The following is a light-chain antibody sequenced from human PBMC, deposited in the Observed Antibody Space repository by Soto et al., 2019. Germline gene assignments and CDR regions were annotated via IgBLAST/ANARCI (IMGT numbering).Light chain of an antibody. CDR2: KIS. J-gene: IGKJ1*01. CDR3: MQGTLWPWT. V-gene: IGKV2-30*01. Sequence: DVVMTQSPLSLPVTLGQPASISCSSSQILVDRDGNTYFNWYQRRPGQPPRRLIYKISYRDSGVPDRFSGSGSGTYFTLKISRVEAEDVGFYYCMQGTLWPWTFGQGTKMEIK. CDR1: QILVDRDGNTY.